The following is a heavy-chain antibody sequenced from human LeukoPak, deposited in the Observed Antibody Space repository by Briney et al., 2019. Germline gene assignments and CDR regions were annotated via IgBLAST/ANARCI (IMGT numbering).Heavy chain of an antibody. V-gene: IGHV3-21*01. CDR2: ISGSSSYI. CDR3: ARAAIVGTTRPGTHFDY. D-gene: IGHD1-26*01. Sequence: GGSPRLSCAASGFTFSSYNMNWVRQAPGKGLEWVSSISGSSSYIYYADSVKGRFSISRDNAKNSLYLQMNSLRAEDTAVYYCARAAIVGTTRPGTHFDYWGQGTLVTVSS. CDR1: GFTFSSYN. J-gene: IGHJ4*02.